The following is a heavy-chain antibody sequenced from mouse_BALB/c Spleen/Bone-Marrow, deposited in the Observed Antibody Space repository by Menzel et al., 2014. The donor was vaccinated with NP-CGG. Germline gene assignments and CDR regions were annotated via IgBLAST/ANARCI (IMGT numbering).Heavy chain of an antibody. CDR2: IRNEANGYTT. D-gene: IGHD1-1*01. CDR3: ARDNGSSPSYWFFNV. Sequence: EVMLVESGGGLVQPGGSLRLSCATSGFTFTDYYMTWVRQPSGKALEWLSFIRNEANGYTTEYSASVKGRFTISRDNSQSILYLQMNTLRPEDSATHYCARDNGSSPSYWFFNVWGAGTTVTVSS. V-gene: IGHV7-3*02. J-gene: IGHJ1*01. CDR1: GFTFTDYY.